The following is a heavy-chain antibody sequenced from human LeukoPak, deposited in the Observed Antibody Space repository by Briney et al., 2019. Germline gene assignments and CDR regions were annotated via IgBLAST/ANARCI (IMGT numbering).Heavy chain of an antibody. Sequence: PGGSLRLSCAASGFIFSTYSMNWVRQAPGKGLEWVSSISSSSSYIYYADTVKGRFTISRDNAKNSLYLQMNSLRVEDTAVYYCARDGRGDYDYYDSSGYPFDFWGQGTLVTVSS. J-gene: IGHJ4*02. CDR2: ISSSSSYI. CDR1: GFIFSTYS. D-gene: IGHD3-22*01. V-gene: IGHV3-21*01. CDR3: ARDGRGDYDYYDSSGYPFDF.